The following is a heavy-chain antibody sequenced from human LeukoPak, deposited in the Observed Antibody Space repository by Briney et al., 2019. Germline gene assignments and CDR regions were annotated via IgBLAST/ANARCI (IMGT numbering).Heavy chain of an antibody. CDR1: GFTFSSYA. D-gene: IGHD1-26*01. CDR2: ISGSGGST. CDR3: AKVLVGAKSPYAFDI. V-gene: IGHV3-23*01. J-gene: IGHJ3*02. Sequence: PGGSLRLSCEASGFTFSSYAMSWVRQAPGKGLEWDSAISGSGGSTYYADSVKGRFTISRDNSKNTLYLQMNSLRAEDTAVYYCAKVLVGAKSPYAFDIWGQGTMVTVSS.